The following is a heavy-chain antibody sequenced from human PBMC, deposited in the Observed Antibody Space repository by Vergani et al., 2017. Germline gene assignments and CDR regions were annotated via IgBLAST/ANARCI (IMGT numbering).Heavy chain of an antibody. CDR1: GVSLSASAPG. V-gene: IGHV2-5*01. CDR2: VYYNDEK. D-gene: IGHD3-10*01. Sequence: QITLKESGPTLVKPTQTLTLTCTFSGVSLSASAPGVAWIGQPPGKALEWLVVVYYNDEKRYTPSLKGRLTITKDTSKSPVVLTMTNMDRVDTATYSCAHMQGHGSCQNAELDYWGQGTLVTVSS. J-gene: IGHJ4*02. CDR3: AHMQGHGSCQNAELDY.